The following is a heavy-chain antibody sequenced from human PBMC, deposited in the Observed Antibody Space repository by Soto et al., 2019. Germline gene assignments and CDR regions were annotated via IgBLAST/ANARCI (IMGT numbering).Heavy chain of an antibody. D-gene: IGHD6-13*01. CDR2: IVPMFGTT. CDR3: ARDLADVHLWDAFEV. CDR1: GDTFNSYG. Sequence: QVQLVQSGPELKKPGSSVKVSCKAPGDTFNSYGISWVRQAPGQGLEWMGGIVPMFGTTNLALKFEDRVTMTADELTTTVYMEIRGLTSEDTAVYYCARDLADVHLWDAFEVWGHGTRVTVSS. J-gene: IGHJ3*01. V-gene: IGHV1-69*01.